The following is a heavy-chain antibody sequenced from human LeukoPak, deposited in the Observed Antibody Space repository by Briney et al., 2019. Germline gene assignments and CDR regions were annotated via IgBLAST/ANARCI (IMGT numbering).Heavy chain of an antibody. J-gene: IGHJ4*02. CDR3: AKDLYYYGSGSYFDD. CDR2: ISGSGGST. Sequence: XVRQXXXXGLEWVSAISGSGGSTYYADSVKGRFTISRDNSKNTLYLQMNSLRAEDTAVYYCAKDLYYYGSGSYFDDWGQGTLVTVSS. V-gene: IGHV3-23*01. D-gene: IGHD3-10*01.